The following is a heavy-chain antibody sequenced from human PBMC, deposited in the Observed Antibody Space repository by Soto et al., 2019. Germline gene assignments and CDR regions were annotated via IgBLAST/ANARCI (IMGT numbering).Heavy chain of an antibody. CDR3: ARQAGRGRIAAAGTPYYYYYYGMDV. CDR1: GYTFTGYY. CDR2: INPNGGGT. J-gene: IGHJ6*02. V-gene: IGHV1-2*02. Sequence: ASVKVSCKASGYTFTGYYMHWVRQAPGQGLEWMGWINPNGGGTNYAQKFQGRVTMTRDTSISTAYMELSRLRSDDTAVYYCARQAGRGRIAAAGTPYYYYYYGMDVWGQGTTVTVSS. D-gene: IGHD6-13*01.